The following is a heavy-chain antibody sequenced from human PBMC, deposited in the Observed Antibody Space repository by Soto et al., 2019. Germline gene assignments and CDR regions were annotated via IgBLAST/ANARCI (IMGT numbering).Heavy chain of an antibody. CDR2: ISGSGGST. V-gene: IGHV3-23*01. Sequence: PGGSLRLSCAASGFTFSSYAMSWVRQAPGKGLEWVSAISGSGGSTYYADSVKGRFTISRDNSKNTLYLQMNSLRAEDTAVYYCANGQHIVVVPAAILYQYNWFDPWGQGTLVTVSS. D-gene: IGHD2-2*02. J-gene: IGHJ5*02. CDR3: ANGQHIVVVPAAILYQYNWFDP. CDR1: GFTFSSYA.